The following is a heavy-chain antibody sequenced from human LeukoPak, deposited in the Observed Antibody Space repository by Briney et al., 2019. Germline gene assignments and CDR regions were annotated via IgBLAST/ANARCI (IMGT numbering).Heavy chain of an antibody. CDR3: ARHWWEAAAGTTTFDY. V-gene: IGHV4-34*01. D-gene: IGHD6-13*01. CDR1: GGSFSGYY. Sequence: SETLSLTCAVYGGSFSGYYWSWIRQPPGKGLEWIGSIYYSGSTYYNPSLKSRVTISVDTSKNQFSLKLSSVTAADTAVYYCARHWWEAAAGTTTFDYWGQGTLVTVSS. J-gene: IGHJ4*02. CDR2: IYYSGST.